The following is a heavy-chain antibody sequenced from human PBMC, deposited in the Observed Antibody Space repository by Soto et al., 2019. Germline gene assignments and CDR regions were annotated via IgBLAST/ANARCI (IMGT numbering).Heavy chain of an antibody. D-gene: IGHD1-26*01. Sequence: ASVKVSCKASGGTFSSYAISWVRQAPGQGLEWMGGIIPIFGTANYAQKFQGRVTITADESTSTAYMELSSLRSEDTAVYYCAGDQGGSGSYDDAFDIWGQGTMVTVSS. V-gene: IGHV1-69*13. J-gene: IGHJ3*02. CDR2: IIPIFGTA. CDR3: AGDQGGSGSYDDAFDI. CDR1: GGTFSSYA.